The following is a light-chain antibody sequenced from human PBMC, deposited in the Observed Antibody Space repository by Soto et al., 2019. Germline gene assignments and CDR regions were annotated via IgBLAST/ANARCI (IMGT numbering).Light chain of an antibody. Sequence: EIVLTQSPGTLSLSPGARATLFCRASQSVSSSYLAWYQQRLGQAPRLLIYGASNRAPGIPDRFSGSGSGTDFTLTITRLEPEDFAMYFCQQYGSSLIFGPGTKVDIK. V-gene: IGKV3-20*01. CDR1: QSVSSSY. J-gene: IGKJ3*01. CDR3: QQYGSSLI. CDR2: GAS.